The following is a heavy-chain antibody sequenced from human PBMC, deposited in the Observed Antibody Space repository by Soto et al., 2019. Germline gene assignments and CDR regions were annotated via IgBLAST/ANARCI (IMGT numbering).Heavy chain of an antibody. Sequence: QVQLQESGPGLVRPSQTLSLTCTVSGDSISSADYYWSWIRQTPGKGLEWIGHIFYSGTTYYNPSLKSRLTISVDTSKNHFSLTLTSVTAADTAVYYCARDLWVEPELYYYGMDVWCQGTTVTVSS. D-gene: IGHD1-1*01. V-gene: IGHV4-30-4*01. CDR3: ARDLWVEPELYYYGMDV. CDR1: GDSISSADYY. CDR2: IFYSGTT. J-gene: IGHJ6*02.